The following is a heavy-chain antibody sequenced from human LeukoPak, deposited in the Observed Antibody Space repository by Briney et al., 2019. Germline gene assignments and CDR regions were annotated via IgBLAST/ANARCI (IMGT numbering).Heavy chain of an antibody. CDR2: IYHSGST. Sequence: SETLSLTCAVSGGSISSGGYSWSWIRQPPGKGLEWIGYIYHSGSTYYNPSLKSRVTISVDTSKNQFSLKLSSVTAADTAVYYCARGRIVVVVAATPWFDPWGQGTLVTVSS. J-gene: IGHJ5*02. CDR1: GGSISSGGYS. D-gene: IGHD2-15*01. V-gene: IGHV4-30-2*05. CDR3: ARGRIVVVVAATPWFDP.